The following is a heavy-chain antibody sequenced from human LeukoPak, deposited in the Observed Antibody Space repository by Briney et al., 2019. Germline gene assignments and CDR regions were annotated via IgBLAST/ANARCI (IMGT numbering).Heavy chain of an antibody. CDR2: IYYSGST. J-gene: IGHJ4*02. Sequence: KPSETLSLTCTVSGGSISSSSYYWGWIRQPPGKGLEWIGSIYYSGSTYYNPSLKSRVTISVDTSKNQFSLKLSPVTAADTAVYYCARRVVVVTAIPYYYFDYWGQGTLVTVSS. D-gene: IGHD2-21*02. V-gene: IGHV4-39*01. CDR3: ARRVVVVTAIPYYYFDY. CDR1: GGSISSSSYY.